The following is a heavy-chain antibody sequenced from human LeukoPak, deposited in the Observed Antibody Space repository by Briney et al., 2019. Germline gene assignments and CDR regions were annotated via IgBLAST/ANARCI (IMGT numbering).Heavy chain of an antibody. V-gene: IGHV3-9*01. CDR3: ARVPGYSYGFYYFDY. D-gene: IGHD5-18*01. CDR1: GFTFDDYA. J-gene: IGHJ4*02. CDR2: ISWNSGSI. Sequence: PGGSLRLSCAASGFTFDDYAMHWVRQAPGKGLEWVSGISWNSGSIGYADSVKGRFTISRDNAKNSLYLQMNSLRAEDTAVYYCARVPGYSYGFYYFDYWGQGTLVTVSS.